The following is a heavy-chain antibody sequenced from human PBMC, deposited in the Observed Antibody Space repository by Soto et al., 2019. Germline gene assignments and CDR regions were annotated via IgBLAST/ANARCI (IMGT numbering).Heavy chain of an antibody. J-gene: IGHJ6*03. CDR2: INHSGST. CDR1: GGSFSGYY. Sequence: SETLSLTCAVYGGSFSGYYWSWIRQPPGKGLEWIGEINHSGSTNYNPSLKSRVTISVDTSKNQFSLKLSSVTAADTAVYYCARGQGVNTMVRGVIVRYYYYMDVWGKGTTVTVSS. D-gene: IGHD3-10*01. CDR3: ARGQGVNTMVRGVIVRYYYYMDV. V-gene: IGHV4-34*01.